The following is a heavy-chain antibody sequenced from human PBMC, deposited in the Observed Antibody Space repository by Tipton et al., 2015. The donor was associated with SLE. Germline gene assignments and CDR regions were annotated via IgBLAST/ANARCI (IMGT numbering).Heavy chain of an antibody. D-gene: IGHD6-19*01. CDR1: GFTFSSYS. CDR3: ARDRWGSGWSDY. CDR2: ISSSSSYI. J-gene: IGHJ4*02. V-gene: IGHV3-21*03. Sequence: LRLSCAASGFTFSSYSMNWVRQAPGKGLEWVSSISSSSSYIYYADSVKGRFTISRDNAKNSLYLQMNSLRAEDTAVYYCARDRWGSGWSDYWGQGTLVTVSS.